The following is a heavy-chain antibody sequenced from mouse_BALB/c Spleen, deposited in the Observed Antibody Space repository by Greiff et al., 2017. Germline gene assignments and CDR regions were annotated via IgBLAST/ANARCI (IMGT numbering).Heavy chain of an antibody. D-gene: IGHD2-14*01. CDR3: ARYRYDLDYAMDY. CDR1: GFNIKDTY. CDR2: IDPANGNT. V-gene: IGHV14-3*02. J-gene: IGHJ4*01. Sequence: VQLQQSGAELVKPGASVKLSCTASGFNIKDTYMHWVKQRPEQGLEWIGRIDPANGNTKYDPKFQGKATITADTSSNTAYLQLSSLTSEDTAVYYCARYRYDLDYAMDYWGQGTSVTVSS.